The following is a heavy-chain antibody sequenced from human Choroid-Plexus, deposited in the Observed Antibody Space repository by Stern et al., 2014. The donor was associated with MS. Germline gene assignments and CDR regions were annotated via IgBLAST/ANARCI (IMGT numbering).Heavy chain of an antibody. V-gene: IGHV3-30*18. J-gene: IGHJ5*02. Sequence: VQLVESGGGVVQPGRPLRLSCVPSGFTFGSCAMHWARQAPGKGLEWGAGVSYDGSNKYYADSVKGRFTISRDNSQNTLYMQMSSLRPEDTAVYYCAKDRQYLTYFFDHWGQGSLVTVSS. CDR1: GFTFGSCA. CDR2: VSYDGSNK. D-gene: IGHD2/OR15-2a*01. CDR3: AKDRQYLTYFFDH.